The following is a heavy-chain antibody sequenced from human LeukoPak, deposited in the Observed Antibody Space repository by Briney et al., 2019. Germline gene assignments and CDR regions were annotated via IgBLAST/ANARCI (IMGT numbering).Heavy chain of an antibody. Sequence: PGGSLRLSCEVSGFTFSSYPMSWVRQAPGKGLEWVSVISESGDVTHYADSMEGRFTISRDNTKNTLNLQMNGLRDEDTAIYYCARDSSHYLGSSDYWGQGALVTVSS. CDR3: ARDSSHYLGSSDY. CDR2: ISESGDVT. D-gene: IGHD6-6*01. J-gene: IGHJ4*02. V-gene: IGHV3-23*01. CDR1: GFTFSSYP.